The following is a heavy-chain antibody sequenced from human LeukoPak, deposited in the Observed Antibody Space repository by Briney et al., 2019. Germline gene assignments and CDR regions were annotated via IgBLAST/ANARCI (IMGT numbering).Heavy chain of an antibody. CDR1: GYTFTSYY. J-gene: IGHJ6*04. D-gene: IGHD3-3*01. Sequence: ASVKVSCKASGYTFTSYYMHWVRQAPGQGLEWMGIINPSGGSTSYAQKFQGRVTMTRDTSTSTVYMELSSLRSEDTAVYYCASGIFGYSRDDYYYYGMDVWGKGTTVTVSS. CDR2: INPSGGST. CDR3: ASGIFGYSRDDYYYYGMDV. V-gene: IGHV1-46*01.